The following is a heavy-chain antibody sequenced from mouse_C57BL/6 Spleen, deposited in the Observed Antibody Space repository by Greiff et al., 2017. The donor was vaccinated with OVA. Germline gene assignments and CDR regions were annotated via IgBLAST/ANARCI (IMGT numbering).Heavy chain of an antibody. CDR2: ISSGSSTI. CDR1: GFTFSDYG. CDR3: ARSYEYDPPWFAY. V-gene: IGHV5-17*01. D-gene: IGHD2-4*01. J-gene: IGHJ3*01. Sequence: EVHLVESGGGLVKPGGSLKLSCAASGFTFSDYGMHWVRQAPEKGLEWVAYISSGSSTIYYADTVKGRFTISRDNAKNTLFLQMTSLRSEDTAMYYCARSYEYDPPWFAYWGQGTLVTVSA.